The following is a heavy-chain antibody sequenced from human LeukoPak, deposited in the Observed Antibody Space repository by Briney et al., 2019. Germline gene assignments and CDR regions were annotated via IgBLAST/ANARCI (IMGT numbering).Heavy chain of an antibody. CDR3: ARDSQDIVVVPAAIGLTYYHYYYMDV. CDR1: GFTFRSYG. V-gene: IGHV3-33*01. D-gene: IGHD2-2*01. J-gene: IGHJ6*03. Sequence: GGSLRLSCAASGFTFRSYGMHWVRQAPGKGLEWVAVIWHAGSKKYYVESVKGRFTISRDNSKNTLYLQMNSLRAGDTAVYYCARDSQDIVVVPAAIGLTYYHYYYMDVWGKGTTVTVSS. CDR2: IWHAGSKK.